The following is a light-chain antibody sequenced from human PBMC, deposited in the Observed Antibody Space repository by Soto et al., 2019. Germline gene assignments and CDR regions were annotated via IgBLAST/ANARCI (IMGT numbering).Light chain of an antibody. CDR2: GAS. V-gene: IGKV3-20*01. Sequence: EIVLTQSPGTLSLSPGERATLSCRASQSVSSSYLAWYQQKPGQAPRLLIYGASSRATGIPDRFSGSESGTDFTLTISRLEPEDFAVYYCQQYGSSPYPFGQGTKLEIK. CDR3: QQYGSSPYP. CDR1: QSVSSSY. J-gene: IGKJ2*01.